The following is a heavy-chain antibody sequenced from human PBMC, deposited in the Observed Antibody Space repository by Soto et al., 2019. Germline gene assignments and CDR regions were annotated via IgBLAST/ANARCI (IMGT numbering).Heavy chain of an antibody. D-gene: IGHD3-3*01. V-gene: IGHV4-61*01. J-gene: IGHJ4*02. CDR1: GGSVSSGSYY. CDR2: IYYSGIT. Sequence: SETLSLTCTVSGGSVSSGSYYWSRIRQPPGKGLEWIGYIYYSGITNYNPSLKSRVTISVDTSKNQFSLKLSSVTAADTAVYYCARDKGRYDFWSGYYFDYWGQGTLDTVSS. CDR3: ARDKGRYDFWSGYYFDY.